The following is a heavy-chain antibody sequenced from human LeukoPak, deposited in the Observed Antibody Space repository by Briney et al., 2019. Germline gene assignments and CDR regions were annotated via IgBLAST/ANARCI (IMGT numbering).Heavy chain of an antibody. CDR2: ISYDGSNK. D-gene: IGHD3-10*01. V-gene: IGHV3-30*18. Sequence: LGRSLRLSCAASGFTFSSYGMHWVRQAPGKGLEWVAVISYDGSNKYYADSVKGRFTISRDNSKNTLYLQMNSLRAEDTAVYYCAKEGGDYYGSGSYYYWGQGTLVTVSS. CDR3: AKEGGDYYGSGSYYY. J-gene: IGHJ4*02. CDR1: GFTFSSYG.